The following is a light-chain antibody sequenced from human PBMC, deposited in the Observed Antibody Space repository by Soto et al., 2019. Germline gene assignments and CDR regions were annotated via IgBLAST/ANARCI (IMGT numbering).Light chain of an antibody. CDR1: NIGRKS. Sequence: SYELTQPPSVSVAPGQTARITCGGNNIGRKSAHWYQQKPGQAPVLVVYDDTDRPSGIPERFSCSNSGNTAALTISSVEAGDEADYYCQVWDSSSDHYVFGTGTKVTVL. CDR2: DDT. V-gene: IGLV3-21*02. J-gene: IGLJ1*01. CDR3: QVWDSSSDHYV.